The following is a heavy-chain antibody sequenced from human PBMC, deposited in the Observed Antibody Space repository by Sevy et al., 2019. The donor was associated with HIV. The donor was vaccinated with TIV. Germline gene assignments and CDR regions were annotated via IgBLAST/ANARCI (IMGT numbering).Heavy chain of an antibody. V-gene: IGHV3-72*01. CDR2: IRNKADSYTI. J-gene: IGHJ4*02. CDR1: GFTFSDHY. Sequence: GESLKISCAASGFTFSDHYMEWVRQAPGKGLEWVGRIRNKADSYTIEYAASVKGRFTISRDDSKNSLYLLMNSLKTEDTAVYYCATHAGIAAAGRVFDYRGQGTLVTVSS. CDR3: ATHAGIAAAGRVFDY. D-gene: IGHD6-13*01.